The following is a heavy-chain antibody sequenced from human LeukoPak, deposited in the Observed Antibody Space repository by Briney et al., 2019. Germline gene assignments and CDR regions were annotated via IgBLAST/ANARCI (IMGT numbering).Heavy chain of an antibody. CDR2: ISGSGGST. Sequence: GGSLRLSCAASGFTFSGYAMSWVRQAPGKGLEWVSAISGSGGSTYYADSVKGRFTISRDNSKNTLYLQMNSLRAEDTAVYYCAREGYCSSTSCYREFDYWGQGTLVTVSS. CDR3: AREGYCSSTSCYREFDY. CDR1: GFTFSGYA. V-gene: IGHV3-23*01. D-gene: IGHD2-2*01. J-gene: IGHJ4*02.